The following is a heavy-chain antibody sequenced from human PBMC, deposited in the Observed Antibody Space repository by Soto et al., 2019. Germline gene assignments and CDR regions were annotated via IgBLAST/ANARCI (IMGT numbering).Heavy chain of an antibody. Sequence: EVQLLESGGGLVQPGGSLRLSCAASGFTFSSYAMSWVRQAPGKGLEWVSAISGSGGSTYYADSVKGWFTISRDNSKNTLYLQMNSLRAEDTAVYYCAKDRAARYCSGGSCYPLFDYWGQGTLVTVSS. V-gene: IGHV3-23*01. J-gene: IGHJ4*02. D-gene: IGHD2-15*01. CDR1: GFTFSSYA. CDR3: AKDRAARYCSGGSCYPLFDY. CDR2: ISGSGGST.